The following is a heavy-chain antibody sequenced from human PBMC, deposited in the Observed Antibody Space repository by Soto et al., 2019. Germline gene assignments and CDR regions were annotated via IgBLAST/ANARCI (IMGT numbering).Heavy chain of an antibody. V-gene: IGHV1-69*01. D-gene: IGHD6-6*01. CDR2: IIPIFGTA. CDR1: GGTFSSYA. Sequence: QVQLVQSGAEVKKPGSSVKVSCKASGGTFSSYAISWVRQAPGQGLEWVGGIIPIFGTANYAQKFQGRVTITADESTSTAYMELSSLRSEDKAVYYCARGGPRQYSSSSSFDYWGQGTLVTVSS. CDR3: ARGGPRQYSSSSSFDY. J-gene: IGHJ4*02.